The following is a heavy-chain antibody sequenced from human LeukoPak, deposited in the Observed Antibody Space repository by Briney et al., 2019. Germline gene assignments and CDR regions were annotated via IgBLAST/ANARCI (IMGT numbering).Heavy chain of an antibody. CDR3: ARGAVRVNWFDP. J-gene: IGHJ5*02. Sequence: SEILSLTCTVSGGSISSSSYYWGWIRQPPGKGLEWIGSIYYSGSTYYNPSLKSRVTISVDTSKNQFSLKLSSVTAADTAVYYCARGAVRVNWFDPWGQGTLVTVSS. D-gene: IGHD3-10*01. CDR2: IYYSGST. CDR1: GGSISSSSYY. V-gene: IGHV4-39*01.